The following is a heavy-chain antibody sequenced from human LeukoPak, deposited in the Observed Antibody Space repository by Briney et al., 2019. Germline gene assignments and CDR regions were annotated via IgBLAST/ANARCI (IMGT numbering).Heavy chain of an antibody. CDR1: GGSISSYY. J-gene: IGHJ4*02. Sequence: PETLSLTCTVSGGSISSYYWSWIRQPPGKGLEWIGYIYYSGSTNYNPSLKSRVTISVDTSKNQFSLKLNSVTAADTAVYYCARVRSTMVRGVRANYFDYWGQGTLVTVSS. V-gene: IGHV4-59*01. D-gene: IGHD3-10*01. CDR2: IYYSGST. CDR3: ARVRSTMVRGVRANYFDY.